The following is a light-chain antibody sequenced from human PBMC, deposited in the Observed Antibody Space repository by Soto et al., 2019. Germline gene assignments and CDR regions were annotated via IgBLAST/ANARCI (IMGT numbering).Light chain of an antibody. CDR3: QQRSNWPLT. Sequence: EIVLTQSPATLSLSPGERAALSCRASQSVSSHLARYQQKPGQAPRLLIYDASNRATGIPARFSGSGSGTDFTLIISSLEPEDLAVYYCQQRSNWPLTFGGGTKVEIK. V-gene: IGKV3-11*01. CDR1: QSVSSH. CDR2: DAS. J-gene: IGKJ4*01.